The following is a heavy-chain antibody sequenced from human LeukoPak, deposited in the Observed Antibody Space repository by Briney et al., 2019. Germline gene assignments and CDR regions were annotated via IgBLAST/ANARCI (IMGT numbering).Heavy chain of an antibody. J-gene: IGHJ1*01. Sequence: AGSLRLSCAASGFTFSSYAMSWVRQAPGKGLEWVSAISGSGGSTYYADSVKGRFTISRDNSKNTLYLQMNSLRAEDTAVYYCAKDFPRHCSSTSCYLGYFQHWGQGTLVTVSS. CDR2: ISGSGGST. V-gene: IGHV3-23*01. CDR3: AKDFPRHCSSTSCYLGYFQH. CDR1: GFTFSSYA. D-gene: IGHD2-2*01.